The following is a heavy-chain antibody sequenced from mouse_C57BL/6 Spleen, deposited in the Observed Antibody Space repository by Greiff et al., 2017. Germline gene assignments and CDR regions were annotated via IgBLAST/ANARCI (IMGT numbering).Heavy chain of an antibody. CDR2: INPSNGGT. D-gene: IGHD2-13*01. CDR3: ARSYGDYPYWYFDV. CDR1: GYTFTSYW. J-gene: IGHJ1*03. V-gene: IGHV1-53*01. Sequence: QVQLQQPGTELVKPGASVKLSCKASGYTFTSYWMHWVKQRPGQGLEWIGNINPSNGGTNYNEKFKSKATLTVDKSSSTAYMQLSSLTSEDSAVYECARSYGDYPYWYFDVWGTGTPVTVSS.